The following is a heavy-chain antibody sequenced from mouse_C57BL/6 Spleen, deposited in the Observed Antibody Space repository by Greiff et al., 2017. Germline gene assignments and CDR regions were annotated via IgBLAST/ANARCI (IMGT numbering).Heavy chain of an antibody. J-gene: IGHJ3*01. CDR2: IDPNGGGT. CDR3: SRSWTTVPFAY. Sequence: QVQLQQPGAELVMPGASVKLSCKASGYTFTSYWMHWVQQRPGRGLEWIGRIDPNGGGTKYNEKFKSKATLTVDKPSCPAYMQRSSLSSEDVAVCYSSRSWTTVPFAYWGQGTLVTGSA. V-gene: IGHV1-72*01. D-gene: IGHD1-1*01. CDR1: GYTFTSYW.